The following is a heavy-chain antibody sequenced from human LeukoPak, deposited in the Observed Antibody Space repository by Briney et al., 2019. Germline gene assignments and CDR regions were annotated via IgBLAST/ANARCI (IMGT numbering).Heavy chain of an antibody. CDR3: AKDAPVNIVVVPAANS. J-gene: IGHJ4*02. CDR1: GFKFDGYA. Sequence: GGSLRLSCAASGFKFDGYAMHWVRQAPGKGLEWVSLISGDGTFTYYADSVKGRFTISRDNSKNTLYLQMNSLRAEDTAVYYCAKDAPVNIVVVPAANSWGQGTLVTVSS. D-gene: IGHD2-2*01. CDR2: ISGDGTFT. V-gene: IGHV3-43*02.